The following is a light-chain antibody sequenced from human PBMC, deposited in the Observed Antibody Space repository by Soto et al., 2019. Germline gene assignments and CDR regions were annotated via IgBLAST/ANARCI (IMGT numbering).Light chain of an antibody. Sequence: VLTQSPATLSFSPGERATLSCRPRQGVSSYLAWYKQTPGKAPRLLIYDASSRATGMPDRLSGSGSGTDFTLTLSRLELQDFSAFSAHQYNTFGQGTMLDI. V-gene: IGKV3D-11*01. J-gene: IGKJ1*01. CDR1: QGVSSY. CDR3: HQYNT. CDR2: DAS.